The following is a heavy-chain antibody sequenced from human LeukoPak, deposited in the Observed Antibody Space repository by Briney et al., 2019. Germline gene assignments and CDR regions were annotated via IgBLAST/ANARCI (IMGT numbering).Heavy chain of an antibody. D-gene: IGHD2-15*01. Sequence: SETLSLTCTVSGGSISSSSYYWGWIRQPPRKGLEWIGSIYYSGSTYYNPSPKSRVTISVDTSKNQFSLKLSSVTAADTAVYYCARRGAPDCSGGSCYKVDYWGQGTLVTVSS. CDR1: GGSISSSSYY. CDR2: IYYSGST. CDR3: ARRGAPDCSGGSCYKVDY. J-gene: IGHJ4*02. V-gene: IGHV4-39*01.